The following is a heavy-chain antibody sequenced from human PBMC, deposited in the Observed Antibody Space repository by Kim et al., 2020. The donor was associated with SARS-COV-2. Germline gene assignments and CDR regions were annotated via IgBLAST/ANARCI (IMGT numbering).Heavy chain of an antibody. D-gene: IGHD3-3*01. Sequence: GASLKISCKGSGYSFTSYWIGWVRQMPGKGLEWMGIIYPGDSDTRYSPSFQGQVTISADKSISTAYLQWSSLKASDTAMYYCARHMTHYDFWSQDAFDIWGQGTMVTVSS. V-gene: IGHV5-51*01. CDR1: GYSFTSYW. CDR2: IYPGDSDT. CDR3: ARHMTHYDFWSQDAFDI. J-gene: IGHJ3*02.